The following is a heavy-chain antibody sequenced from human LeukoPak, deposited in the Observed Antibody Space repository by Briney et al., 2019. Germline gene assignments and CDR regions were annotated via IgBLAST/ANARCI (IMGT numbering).Heavy chain of an antibody. J-gene: IGHJ6*02. CDR3: AKVDCSGGSCYGFSYFYYGMDV. Sequence: PGGSLRLSCAASGFTFSNYGMSWARQAPGKGLEWVSVISVVGDTTYYADSVEGRFTISRDNSKNTVFLQMNSLRAEDTAVYYCAKVDCSGGSCYGFSYFYYGMDVWGQGTTVTVSS. D-gene: IGHD2-15*01. CDR1: GFTFSNYG. V-gene: IGHV3-23*01. CDR2: ISVVGDTT.